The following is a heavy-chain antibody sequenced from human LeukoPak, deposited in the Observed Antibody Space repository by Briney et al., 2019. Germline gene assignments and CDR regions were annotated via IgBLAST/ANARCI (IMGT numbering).Heavy chain of an antibody. CDR1: GYTFTGYY. V-gene: IGHV1-2*02. D-gene: IGHD1-7*01. CDR2: INPNSCGT. Sequence: ASVKVSCKASGYTFTGYYMHWVRQAPGQGLEWMGWINPNSCGTNYAQKFQGRVTMTRDTSISTAYMELSRLRSDDTAVYYCARGAQWYNWNYDPVGYWGQGTLVTVSS. CDR3: ARGAQWYNWNYDPVGY. J-gene: IGHJ4*02.